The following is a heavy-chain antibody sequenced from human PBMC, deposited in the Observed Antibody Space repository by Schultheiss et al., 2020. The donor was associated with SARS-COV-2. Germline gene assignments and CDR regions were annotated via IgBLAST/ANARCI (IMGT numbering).Heavy chain of an antibody. CDR1: GFTFSSYG. J-gene: IGHJ4*03. CDR2: ISSSGGST. V-gene: IGHV3-64D*06. D-gene: IGHD2-15*01. CDR3: VKDAEVVVAARRFDY. Sequence: GGSLRLSCAASGFTFSSYGMHWVRQAPGKGLEWVSAISSSGGSTYYAVSLKGRFTISRDNSKNTLYLQMSSLRDEDTAVYYCVKDAEVVVAARRFDYWGQGNPV.